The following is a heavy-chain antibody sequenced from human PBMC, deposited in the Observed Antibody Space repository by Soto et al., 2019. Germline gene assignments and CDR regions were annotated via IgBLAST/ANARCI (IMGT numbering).Heavy chain of an antibody. CDR3: AREVPAARPGYYDYGMDV. Sequence: QVQLVQSGAEVKKPGSSVKVSCKASGGTFSSYAISWVRQAPGQGLEWMGGIIPIFGTANYAQKFQGRVTSTADESTSTAYMELSGLRSEDTAVYYCAREVPAARPGYYDYGMDVWGQGTTVTVSS. J-gene: IGHJ6*02. V-gene: IGHV1-69*12. CDR2: IIPIFGTA. D-gene: IGHD2-2*01. CDR1: GGTFSSYA.